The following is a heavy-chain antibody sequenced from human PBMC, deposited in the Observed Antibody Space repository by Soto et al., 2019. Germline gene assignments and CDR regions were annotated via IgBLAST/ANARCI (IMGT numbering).Heavy chain of an antibody. CDR3: AREPFGRFDP. J-gene: IGHJ5*02. CDR2: LIPVFGTT. D-gene: IGHD3-10*01. V-gene: IGHV1-69*01. CDR1: GDSFGSYA. Sequence: QMQLVQSGPEVKKPGSSVKVSCKASGDSFGSYAVSRVRQAPGQGIEWMGALIPVFGTTNYTQKFQGRVTITADDSTTTADMELSSLRSDDTAVYYCAREPFGRFDPWGQGTLVTVSS.